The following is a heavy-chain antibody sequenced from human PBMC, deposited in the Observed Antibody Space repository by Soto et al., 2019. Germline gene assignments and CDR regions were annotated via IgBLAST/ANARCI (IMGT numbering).Heavy chain of an antibody. D-gene: IGHD6-6*01. CDR2: INHSGST. Sequence: SDTLSLTCAVYGGSFSDYYWSWIRQPPGKGLEWIGEINHSGSTNYNPSLKSRVTISVDPSKSQFSLRLSSVTAADTAVYYCARTSRLAYWGQGTLVTVS. V-gene: IGHV4-34*01. CDR1: GGSFSDYY. CDR3: ARTSRLAY. J-gene: IGHJ4*02.